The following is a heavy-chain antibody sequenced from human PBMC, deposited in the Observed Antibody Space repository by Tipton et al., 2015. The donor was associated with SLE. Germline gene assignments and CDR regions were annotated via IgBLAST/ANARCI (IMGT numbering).Heavy chain of an antibody. Sequence: TLSLTCTVSGGSISSGSYYWSWIRQPAGKGLEWIGRIYTSGSTNYNPSLKSRVTISVDTSKNQFSLKLGSVTAADTAVYYCARDTHDFWSGYFDYWGQGTLVTVSS. J-gene: IGHJ4*02. V-gene: IGHV4-61*02. D-gene: IGHD3-3*01. CDR2: IYTSGST. CDR3: ARDTHDFWSGYFDY. CDR1: GGSISSGSYY.